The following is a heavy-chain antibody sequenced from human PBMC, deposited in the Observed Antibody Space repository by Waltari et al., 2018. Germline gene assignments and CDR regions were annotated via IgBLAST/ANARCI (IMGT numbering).Heavy chain of an antibody. D-gene: IGHD3-22*01. J-gene: IGHJ4*02. V-gene: IGHV4-59*11. CDR2: IYYSGST. CDR3: ARDHYDSSGYYLNY. CDR1: GGSISSHY. Sequence: QVQLQESGPGLVKPSETLSLTCTVPGGSISSHYWSWIRQPPGKGLEWIGYIYYSGSTNYNPSLKSRVTISVDTSKNQFSLKLSSVTAADTAVYYCARDHYDSSGYYLNYWGQGTLVTVSS.